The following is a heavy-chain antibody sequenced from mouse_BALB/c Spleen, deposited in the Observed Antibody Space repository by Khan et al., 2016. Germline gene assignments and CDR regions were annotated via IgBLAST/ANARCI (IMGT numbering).Heavy chain of an antibody. D-gene: IGHD2-12*01. CDR2: ILPGSGST. CDR1: GYTFSSYW. V-gene: IGHV1-9*01. J-gene: IGHJ4*01. Sequence: QVQLQQSGAELMKPGASVKISCKATGYTFSSYWIEWVKQRPGHGLEWIGEILPGSGSTNYNEKFKGKATFTADTSSNTASMQLSSLTSEDSAVYYCATYDDYSYAIDYGGQGTSVTVSS. CDR3: ATYDDYSYAIDY.